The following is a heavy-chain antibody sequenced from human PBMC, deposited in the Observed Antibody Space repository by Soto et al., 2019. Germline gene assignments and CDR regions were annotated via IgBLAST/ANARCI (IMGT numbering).Heavy chain of an antibody. J-gene: IGHJ1*01. CDR2: MNPNSGNT. Sequence: GASAKVSCKASGYTLTRYDINWVRQATGQGLEWMGWMNPNSGNTGYAQKFQGRVTMTRNTSISTAYMELSSLRSEDTAVYYCARGQARITIFGVVIISPYFQHWGRGTLVTVSS. CDR3: ARGQARITIFGVVIISPYFQH. V-gene: IGHV1-8*01. CDR1: GYTLTRYD. D-gene: IGHD3-3*01.